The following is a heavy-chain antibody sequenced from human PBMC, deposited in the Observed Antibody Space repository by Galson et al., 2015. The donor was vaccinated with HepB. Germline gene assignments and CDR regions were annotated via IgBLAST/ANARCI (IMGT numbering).Heavy chain of an antibody. J-gene: IGHJ4*02. Sequence: SLRLSCAASGFRFSDYAMHWVRQAPGKGLEWVAVISYDGSKEFYTDSVKGRFAISRDNSKNTLYLQMNSLRPEDTAVYSCAKDKFTATRKGYFDYWGQGTLVTVSS. V-gene: IGHV3-30*18. CDR3: AKDKFTATRKGYFDY. CDR1: GFRFSDYA. D-gene: IGHD4-17*01. CDR2: ISYDGSKE.